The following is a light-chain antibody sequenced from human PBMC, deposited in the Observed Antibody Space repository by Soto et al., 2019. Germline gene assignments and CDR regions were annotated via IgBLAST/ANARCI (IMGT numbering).Light chain of an antibody. Sequence: QSVLTQPASVSGSPGQSITISCTGTSSDVGGFTYVSWYQQYPGKAPKLMIYEVSNRPSGVSNRFSGSKSGNTASLIISGLQAEDEADYYCTSYTTSSTRVFGTGTKLTVL. CDR1: SSDVGGFTY. V-gene: IGLV2-14*01. CDR3: TSYTTSSTRV. J-gene: IGLJ1*01. CDR2: EVS.